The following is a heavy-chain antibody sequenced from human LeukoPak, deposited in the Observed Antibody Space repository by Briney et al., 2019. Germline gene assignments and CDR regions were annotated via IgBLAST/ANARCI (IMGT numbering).Heavy chain of an antibody. J-gene: IGHJ4*02. Sequence: GGSLRLSCAASGFTFSSYGMHWVRQAPGKGLEWVAVIWYDGSNKYYADPVKGRFTISRDNSKNTLYLQMNSLRAEDTAVYYCARGGSIAAAALDYWGQGTLVTVSS. D-gene: IGHD6-13*01. CDR1: GFTFSSYG. CDR2: IWYDGSNK. CDR3: ARGGSIAAAALDY. V-gene: IGHV3-33*01.